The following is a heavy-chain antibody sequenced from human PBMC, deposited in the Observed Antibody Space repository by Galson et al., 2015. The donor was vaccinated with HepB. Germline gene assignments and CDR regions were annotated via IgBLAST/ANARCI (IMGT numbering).Heavy chain of an antibody. V-gene: IGHV1-2*05. CDR3: ARRRPELGAFDI. CDR2: INPNSGGT. J-gene: IGHJ3*02. Sequence: SVKVSCKASGYTFTGYYMHWVRQAPGQGLEWMGRINPNSGGTNYAQKFQGRVTMTRDTSISTAYMELSRLRSDDTVAYYCARRRPELGAFDIWGQGTMVTVSS. CDR1: GYTFTGYY. D-gene: IGHD1-14*01.